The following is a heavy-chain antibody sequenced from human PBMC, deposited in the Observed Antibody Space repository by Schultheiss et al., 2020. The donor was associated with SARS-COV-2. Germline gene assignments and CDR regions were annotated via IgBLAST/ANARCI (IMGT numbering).Heavy chain of an antibody. Sequence: GGSLRLSCVVSGFTFSTYGMHWVRQAPGKGLEWVAVIWYDGSNTYYADSVKGRFTISRDNSKNMLYLQMNSLRAEDTAVYYCARWALGVRVDWYFDLWGRGTLVTVSS. CDR3: ARWALGVRVDWYFDL. J-gene: IGHJ2*01. D-gene: IGHD3-3*01. CDR2: IWYDGSNT. CDR1: GFTFSTYG. V-gene: IGHV3-33*01.